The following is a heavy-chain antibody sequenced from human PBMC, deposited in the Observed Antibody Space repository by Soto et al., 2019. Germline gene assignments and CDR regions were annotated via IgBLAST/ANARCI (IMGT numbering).Heavy chain of an antibody. CDR2: SRNRVNSHTT. J-gene: IGHJ6*01. CDR3: TRGLLGGAPSYTFHGMDV. CDR1: GFTFSDHY. D-gene: IGHD1-26*01. Sequence: EVQLVESGGGLVQPGGSLRLSCAASGFTFSDHYMDWVRQAPGKGLEWVARSRNRVNSHTTEYAASVKGRFTISRDESKSSLYRQMNSLKIEDTAVYYCTRGLLGGAPSYTFHGMDVWGQGTRVTVSS. V-gene: IGHV3-72*01.